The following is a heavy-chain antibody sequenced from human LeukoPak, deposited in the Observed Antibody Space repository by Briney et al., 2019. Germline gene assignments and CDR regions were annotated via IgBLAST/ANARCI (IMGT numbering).Heavy chain of an antibody. V-gene: IGHV1-24*01. CDR2: FDPEDGET. D-gene: IGHD5-18*01. Sequence: GASVKVSCKVSGYTLTELSMHWVRQAPGKGLEWMGGFDPEDGETIYAQKFQGRVTMTEDTSTDTAYMELSSLRSEDTAVNYCATGQYIPGPFDYWGQRTLVTVSS. J-gene: IGHJ4*02. CDR3: ATGQYIPGPFDY. CDR1: GYTLTELS.